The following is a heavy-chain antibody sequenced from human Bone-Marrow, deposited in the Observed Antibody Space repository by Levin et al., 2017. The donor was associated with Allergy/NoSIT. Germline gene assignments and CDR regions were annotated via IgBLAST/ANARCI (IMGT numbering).Heavy chain of an antibody. D-gene: IGHD2-8*02. V-gene: IGHV3-23*01. CDR1: GFTFSSHA. CDR2: FINSGGST. Sequence: GGSLRLSCAASGFTFSSHAMSWVRQAPGKGLEWVSGFINSGGSTYYADSVKGRFSISRDNSKNTLYLQMDSLRAEDTAVYYCAKDAGGSTDSYYYMDVWGRGTMVTVSS. CDR3: AKDAGGSTDSYYYMDV. J-gene: IGHJ6*03.